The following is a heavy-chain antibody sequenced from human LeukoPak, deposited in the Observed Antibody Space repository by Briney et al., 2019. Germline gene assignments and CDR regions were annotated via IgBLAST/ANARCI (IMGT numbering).Heavy chain of an antibody. J-gene: IGHJ4*02. CDR1: GFTFSSYA. V-gene: IGHV3-23*01. D-gene: IGHD6-13*01. CDR2: ISGSGGST. Sequence: GGSLRLSCAASGFTFSSYAMSWVRQAPGKGLVWVSAISGSGGSTYYADSVKGRFTISRDNSKNTLYLQMNSLRAEDTAVYYCAKSQLLIAAAGLDYWGQGTLVTVSS. CDR3: AKSQLLIAAAGLDY.